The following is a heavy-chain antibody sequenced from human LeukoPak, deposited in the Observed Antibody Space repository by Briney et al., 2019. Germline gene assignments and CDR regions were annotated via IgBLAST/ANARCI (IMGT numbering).Heavy chain of an antibody. V-gene: IGHV1-2*02. J-gene: IGHJ4*02. CDR3: ARPPLSLGYCSVGNCYYFDY. D-gene: IGHD2-15*01. CDR1: GYIFTGYY. CDR2: INPNSGST. Sequence: GASVKASCKASGYIFTGYYIHWVRQAPGQGLEWMGWINPNSGSTNYAQKFQGRVTMTRDTSISTAYMELSRLRSDDTAVYYCARPPLSLGYCSVGNCYYFDYWGQGTLVAVSS.